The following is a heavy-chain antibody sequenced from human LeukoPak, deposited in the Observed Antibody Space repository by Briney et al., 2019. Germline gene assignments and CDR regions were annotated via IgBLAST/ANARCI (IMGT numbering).Heavy chain of an antibody. CDR2: INHSGST. J-gene: IGHJ4*02. Sequence: SETLSLTCAVYGGSFSGYYWSWIRQPPGKGLEWIGEINHSGSTNYNPSLKSRVTISVDTSKNQFSLKLSSVTAADTAVYYCARGDGSYYDSSGYFVFDYWGQGTLVTVSS. V-gene: IGHV4-34*01. CDR1: GGSFSGYY. CDR3: ARGDGSYYDSSGYFVFDY. D-gene: IGHD3-22*01.